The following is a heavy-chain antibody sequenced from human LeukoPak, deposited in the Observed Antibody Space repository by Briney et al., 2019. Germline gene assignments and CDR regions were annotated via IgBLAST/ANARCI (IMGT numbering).Heavy chain of an antibody. V-gene: IGHV3-30-3*01. CDR1: GFTFSSYA. CDR2: ISYDGSNK. D-gene: IGHD2-2*01. CDR3: ARGTGAVVPAAILDY. J-gene: IGHJ4*02. Sequence: GRSLRLSCAASGFTFSSYAMHWVRQAPGKGLEWVAVISYDGSNKYYADSVKGRFTISRDNSKNTLYLQMNSLRAEDTAVYYCARGTGAVVPAAILDYWGQGTLVTVSS.